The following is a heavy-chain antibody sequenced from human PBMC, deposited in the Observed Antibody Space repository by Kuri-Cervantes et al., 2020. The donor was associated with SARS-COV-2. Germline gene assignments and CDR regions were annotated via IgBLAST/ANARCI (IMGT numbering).Heavy chain of an antibody. Sequence: GESLKISCAASGFTVSSNYMSWVRQAPGKGLEWVSVIYSGGSTYYADSVKGRFTISRDNSKNTLYLQMNSLRAEDTAVYYCARVVSIAARRFEGYFDYWGQGTLVTVSS. CDR1: GFTVSSNY. J-gene: IGHJ4*02. V-gene: IGHV3-53*05. CDR2: IYSGGST. CDR3: ARVVSIAARRFEGYFDY. D-gene: IGHD6-6*01.